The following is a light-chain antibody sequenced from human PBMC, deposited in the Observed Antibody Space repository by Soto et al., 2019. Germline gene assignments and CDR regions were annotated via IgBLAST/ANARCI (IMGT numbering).Light chain of an antibody. V-gene: IGKV1-5*03. Sequence: DIQMTQSPSTLSASVGDRVTITCRASQSIDIWLAWYQQKPGKAPKLLIYKTFSLESGVPSRFSGSGSGTEFTLTISSLQPDDFATYYCQNYKSPPWTFGPGTKVEIK. CDR3: QNYKSPPWT. J-gene: IGKJ1*01. CDR2: KTF. CDR1: QSIDIW.